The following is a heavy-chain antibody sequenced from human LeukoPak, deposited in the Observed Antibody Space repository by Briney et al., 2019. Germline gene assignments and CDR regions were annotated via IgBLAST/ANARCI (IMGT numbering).Heavy chain of an antibody. V-gene: IGHV1-18*04. CDR3: ATSSYDFDY. J-gene: IGHJ4*02. CDR2: ISAYNGNT. Sequence: APVKVSCKTFGCKISDYYMYWVRQAPGQGLEWMGWISAYNGNTNYAQKLQGRVTMTTDTSTSTAYMELRSLRSDDTAVYYCATSSYDFDYWGQGTLVTVSS. D-gene: IGHD2-2*01. CDR1: GCKISDYY.